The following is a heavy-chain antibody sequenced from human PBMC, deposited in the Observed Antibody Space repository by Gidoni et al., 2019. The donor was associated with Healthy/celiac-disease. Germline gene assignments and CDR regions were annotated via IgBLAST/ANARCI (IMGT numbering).Heavy chain of an antibody. J-gene: IGHJ4*02. CDR1: GVTFSSYA. Sequence: QVQLVESGGGVVQPGRSLRLSCAASGVTFSSYAMHWVRQAPGKGLEWVAVISYDGSNKYYADSVKGRFTISRDNSKNTLYLQMNSLRAEDTAVYYCARALEYPDTGYFDYWGQGTLVTVSS. CDR2: ISYDGSNK. V-gene: IGHV3-30*04. CDR3: ARALEYPDTGYFDY.